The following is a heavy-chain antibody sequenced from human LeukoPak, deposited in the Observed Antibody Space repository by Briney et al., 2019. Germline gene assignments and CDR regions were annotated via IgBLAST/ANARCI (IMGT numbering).Heavy chain of an antibody. D-gene: IGHD1-7*01. V-gene: IGHV4-4*07. CDR3: ARDRLELRSYYYYYMDV. CDR1: GGSLSSYY. J-gene: IGHJ6*03. Sequence: PSETLSLTCTVSGGSLSSYYCSWIRQPAGKGLEWIGRIYTSGSTNNNPTLKSRVTMSVDTSNNQFSLKLSSVTAADTAVYYCARDRLELRSYYYYYMDVWGKGTTVTVSS. CDR2: IYTSGST.